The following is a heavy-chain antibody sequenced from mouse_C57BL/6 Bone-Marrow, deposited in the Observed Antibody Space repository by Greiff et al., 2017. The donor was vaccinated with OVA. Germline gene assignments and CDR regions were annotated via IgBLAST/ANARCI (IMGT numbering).Heavy chain of an antibody. CDR1: GYTFTSYW. J-gene: IGHJ1*03. D-gene: IGHD1-1*02. Sequence: VQLQQPGAELVKPGASVKMSCKASGYTFTSYWITWVKQRPGQGLEWIGAIYPGSGSTTYHEQFKSKATLTVDTSSSTAYMQLSSLTSEDSAVYYCALLWGYFDVWGTGTTVTVSS. V-gene: IGHV1-55*01. CDR3: ALLWGYFDV. CDR2: IYPGSGST.